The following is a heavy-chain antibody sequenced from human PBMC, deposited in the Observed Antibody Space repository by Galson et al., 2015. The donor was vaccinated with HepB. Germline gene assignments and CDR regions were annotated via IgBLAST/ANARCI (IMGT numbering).Heavy chain of an antibody. CDR1: GYTFTSYG. D-gene: IGHD3-22*01. Sequence: SEKVSCKASGYTFTSYGISWVRHAPGQGLEWMGWISTYNDNTNYAQKLQGRVTMTTDTSTSTAYMELRSLRSDDTAVYYCARDVTHYYDSSGYLGQVDYWGQGTLVTVSS. CDR2: ISTYNDNT. J-gene: IGHJ4*02. CDR3: ARDVTHYYDSSGYLGQVDY. V-gene: IGHV1-18*01.